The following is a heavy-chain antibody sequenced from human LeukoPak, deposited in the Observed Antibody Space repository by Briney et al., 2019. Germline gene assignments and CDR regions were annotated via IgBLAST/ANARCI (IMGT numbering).Heavy chain of an antibody. CDR1: GFTFSSYG. Sequence: PGRSLRLSCAASGFTFSSYGMHWVRQAPGKGLEWVAVIPYDGSNKYYADSVKGRFTISRDNSKNTLYLQMNSLRAEDTAVYYCAKDGRIVGATIGYWGQGTLVTVSS. V-gene: IGHV3-30*18. CDR2: IPYDGSNK. J-gene: IGHJ4*02. D-gene: IGHD1-26*01. CDR3: AKDGRIVGATIGY.